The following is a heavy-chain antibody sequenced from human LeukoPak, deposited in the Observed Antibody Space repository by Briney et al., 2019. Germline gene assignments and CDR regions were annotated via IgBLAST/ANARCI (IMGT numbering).Heavy chain of an antibody. Sequence: PSETLSLTCAVYGGSFSGYYWSWIRQPPGKGLEWIGEINHSGSTNYNPSLKSRVTISVDTSKNQFSLKLSSVTAADTAVYYCARGRRERGRHCSSTSCSPFDYWGQGTLVTVSS. D-gene: IGHD2-2*01. V-gene: IGHV4-34*01. CDR2: INHSGST. CDR3: ARGRRERGRHCSSTSCSPFDY. J-gene: IGHJ4*02. CDR1: GGSFSGYY.